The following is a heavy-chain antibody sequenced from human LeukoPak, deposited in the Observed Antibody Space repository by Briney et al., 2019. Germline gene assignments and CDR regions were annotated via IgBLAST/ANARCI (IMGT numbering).Heavy chain of an antibody. D-gene: IGHD6-19*01. CDR3: AKDCRIAVAGTCWFDP. J-gene: IGHJ5*02. V-gene: IGHV3-23*01. CDR2: ISGSGGST. CDR1: GFTFSSYA. Sequence: GGSLRLSCAASGFTFSSYAMSWVRQAPGKGLEWVSAISGSGGSTYYADSVKGRFTISRDNSRNTLYLQMNSLRAEDTAVYYCAKDCRIAVAGTCWFDPWGQGTLVIVSS.